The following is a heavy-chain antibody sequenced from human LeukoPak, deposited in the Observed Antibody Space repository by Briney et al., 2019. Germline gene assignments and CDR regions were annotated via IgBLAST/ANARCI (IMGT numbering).Heavy chain of an antibody. CDR3: ARAEDQGRYFDWLPGFDP. J-gene: IGHJ5*02. Sequence: SVKVSCKASGGTFISYVINWVRQAPGQGLEWMGGILPIFGTAIYAQHFQGRLTITADESTNSAYMELNRLRSDDTAVYYCARAEDQGRYFDWLPGFDPWGQGTLVTVSS. V-gene: IGHV1-69*13. CDR2: ILPIFGTA. CDR1: GGTFISYV. D-gene: IGHD3-9*01.